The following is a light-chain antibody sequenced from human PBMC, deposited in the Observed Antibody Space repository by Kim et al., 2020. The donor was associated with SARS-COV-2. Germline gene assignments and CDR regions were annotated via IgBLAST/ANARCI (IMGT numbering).Light chain of an antibody. CDR3: QQRNNWPPAVT. CDR2: DAA. Sequence: PGEGAILSCRASQTIGISLGWYQHKLGQAPRLLIYDAAIRAAGIPDRFSGGGSGTDFTLTISSLEPEDFAIYYCQQRNNWPPAVTFGGGTKVDIK. V-gene: IGKV3-11*01. J-gene: IGKJ4*01. CDR1: QTIGIS.